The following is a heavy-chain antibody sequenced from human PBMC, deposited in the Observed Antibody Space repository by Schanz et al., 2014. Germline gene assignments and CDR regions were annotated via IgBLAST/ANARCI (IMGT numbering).Heavy chain of an antibody. Sequence: EVQLVESGGGLAQPGGSLRLSCAASGFPFNEYGMLWVRQAPGKGLEWVSSISWNSGSIDYADSVKGRFTISRDNAKNSLYLQMNSLRAEDTALYYCAKDGIMVQGVIWERYFDSWGQGTLVTVSS. CDR2: ISWNSGSI. CDR3: AKDGIMVQGVIWERYFDS. D-gene: IGHD3-10*01. V-gene: IGHV3-9*01. CDR1: GFPFNEYG. J-gene: IGHJ4*02.